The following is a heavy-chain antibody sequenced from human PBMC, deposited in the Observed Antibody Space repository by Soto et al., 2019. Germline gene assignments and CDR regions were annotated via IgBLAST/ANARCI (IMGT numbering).Heavy chain of an antibody. CDR1: GFTFISYT. D-gene: IGHD2-2*01. CDR2: ISSNSIFI. J-gene: IGHJ4*02. CDR3: VRVTYCSSTSCSPFDY. Sequence: RGPLRLSSAASGFTFISYTMNWSRQPPGKGLEGVSSISSNSIFISYADSVKGRFTISRDNAKNSLYLQMNSLRAEDTAVYYCVRVTYCSSTSCSPFDYWGQGTLVTVSS. V-gene: IGHV3-21*01.